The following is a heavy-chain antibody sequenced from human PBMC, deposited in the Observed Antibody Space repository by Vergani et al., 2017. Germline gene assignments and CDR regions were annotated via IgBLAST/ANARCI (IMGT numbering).Heavy chain of an antibody. D-gene: IGHD6-13*01. V-gene: IGHV1-69*13. CDR1: GYTFTSYA. J-gene: IGHJ5*02. CDR3: ARAGSPSAGYSSSWPSDWFDP. Sequence: QVQLVQSGAEVKKPGASVKVSCKASGYTFTSYAISWVRQAPGQGLEWMGGIIPIFGTANYAQKFQGRVTITADESTSTAYMELSSLRSEDTAVYYCARAGSPSAGYSSSWPSDWFDPWGQGTLVTVSS. CDR2: IIPIFGTA.